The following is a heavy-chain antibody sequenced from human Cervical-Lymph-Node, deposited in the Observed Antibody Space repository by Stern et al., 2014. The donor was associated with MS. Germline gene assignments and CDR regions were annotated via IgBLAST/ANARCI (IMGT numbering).Heavy chain of an antibody. CDR2: ISSSSSYI. CDR3: ARAEYSSSSFSY. D-gene: IGHD6-6*01. CDR1: GFTFSSYS. J-gene: IGHJ4*02. Sequence: VQLVESGGGLVKPGGSLRLSCAASGFTFSSYSMTWVRQATRKGLEWVSSISSSSSYIYYADSVKGRSTISRDNAKNSLYLQMNSLRAEDTAVYYCARAEYSSSSFSYWGQGTLVTVSS. V-gene: IGHV3-21*01.